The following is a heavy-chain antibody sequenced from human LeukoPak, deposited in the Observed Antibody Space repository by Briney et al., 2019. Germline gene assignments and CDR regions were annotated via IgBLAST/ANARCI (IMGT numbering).Heavy chain of an antibody. V-gene: IGHV1-2*02. CDR3: ARVSPIYQLFFWFDP. J-gene: IGHJ5*02. CDR1: GYTFTDYY. CDR2: INANNGDT. D-gene: IGHD2-2*01. Sequence: ASVRVSCKASGYTFTDYYVHWVRQAPGQGLEWMGWINANNGDTNYAQEFQGRVTMTRDTSISTAYMDLTRLRSDDTAVYYCARVSPIYQLFFWFDPWGQGTLVTVSS.